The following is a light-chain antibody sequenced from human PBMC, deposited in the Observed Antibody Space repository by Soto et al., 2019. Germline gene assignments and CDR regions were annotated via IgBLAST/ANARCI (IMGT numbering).Light chain of an antibody. J-gene: IGKJ1*01. CDR3: QQYCTSPRT. CDR1: PTARSNY. CDR2: CAS. Sequence: VLTQSPGTLSLSPGERAILSCRARPTARSNYLAWYQQKPGQAPRLLIYCASTRASGIPNRFSGSGSGTNFTLTISSLQPEDVAVYYCQQYCTSPRTFGQGTKVDIK. V-gene: IGKV3-20*01.